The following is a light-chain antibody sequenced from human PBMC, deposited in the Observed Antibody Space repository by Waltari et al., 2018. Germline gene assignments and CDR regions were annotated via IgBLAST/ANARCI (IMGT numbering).Light chain of an antibody. V-gene: IGKV1-39*01. CDR2: STS. J-gene: IGKJ1*01. CDR3: QQTYTLPRT. CDR1: QSISNF. Sequence: IQMTQSPSSLSAAVGDSVTITCRPSQSISNFLNWYQQKPGKAPQLLIASTSTLQSGVPSRFSGSESGTDFTLTITTLQPEDFATYYCQQTYTLPRTFGQVTKLEI.